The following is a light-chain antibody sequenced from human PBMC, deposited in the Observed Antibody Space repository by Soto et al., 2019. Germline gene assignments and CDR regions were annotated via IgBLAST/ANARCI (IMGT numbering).Light chain of an antibody. J-gene: IGKJ1*01. CDR2: RAS. CDR3: QQYSSSST. Sequence: DIQMTQSPSTLSASLGGRVTITCRASQSISSWLAWYQQKPGKAPKLLIYRASNLQSGVPARFSGRGSGTDFTLTISSLQPYDFANYYCQQYSSSSTFGQGTKVEMK. CDR1: QSISSW. V-gene: IGKV1-5*03.